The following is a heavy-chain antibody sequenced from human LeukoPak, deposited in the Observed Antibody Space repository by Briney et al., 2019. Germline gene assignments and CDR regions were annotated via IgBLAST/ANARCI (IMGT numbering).Heavy chain of an antibody. CDR3: ARDIRGSGSYSVGLDV. Sequence: GASVKVSCKASGYTFSNYGITWVRQAPGQGLEWMGWINTNTGNPTYAQGFTGRFVFSLDTSVSTAYLQISSLKAEDTAVYYCARDIRGSGSYSVGLDVWGKGTTVTVSS. J-gene: IGHJ6*04. CDR1: GYTFSNYG. CDR2: INTNTGNP. D-gene: IGHD3-10*01. V-gene: IGHV7-4-1*02.